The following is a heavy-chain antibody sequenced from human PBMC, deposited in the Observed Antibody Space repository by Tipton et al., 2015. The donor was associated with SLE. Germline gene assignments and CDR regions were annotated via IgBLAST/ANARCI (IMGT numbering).Heavy chain of an antibody. J-gene: IGHJ4*02. CDR2: INHSGSA. CDR1: GGSFSGYY. Sequence: TLSLTCAVYGGSFSGYYWSWIRQPPGKGLEWIAEINHSGSANYNPSLNSRVTISVDTSKSQVSLKLSSVTAADTAVYYCARDLIRAGYFDYWGQGTLVTVSS. D-gene: IGHD3-10*01. V-gene: IGHV4-34*01. CDR3: ARDLIRAGYFDY.